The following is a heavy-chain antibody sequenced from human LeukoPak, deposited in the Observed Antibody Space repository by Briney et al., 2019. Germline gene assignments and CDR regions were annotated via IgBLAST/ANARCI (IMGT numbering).Heavy chain of an antibody. D-gene: IGHD3-22*01. Sequence: SETLSLTCTVSGGTMSSSSYYWGWIRQSPGKGLEWIANIYYSGTTYYNPSLKSRVTISVDTSKNQFSLKLNSVTAADTAVYYCARSFYYDGSGYWGFDFWGQGTLVTVSS. V-gene: IGHV4-39*01. CDR3: ARSFYYDGSGYWGFDF. J-gene: IGHJ4*02. CDR1: GGTMSSSSYY. CDR2: IYYSGTT.